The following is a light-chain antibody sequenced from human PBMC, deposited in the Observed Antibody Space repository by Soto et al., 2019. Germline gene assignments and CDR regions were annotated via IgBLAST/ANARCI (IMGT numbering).Light chain of an antibody. CDR3: GSWDDRLTAYV. Sequence: QAVVTQPPSASGTPGQRVSISCSGSSSNIGSNFVCWYVQFPGAAPKILIYNNNQRPSGVPDRFSGSKSGTSASLAISGLRSEDEAEYYCGSWDDRLTAYVFGSGTKLTVL. V-gene: IGLV1-47*02. CDR1: SSNIGSNF. J-gene: IGLJ1*01. CDR2: NNN.